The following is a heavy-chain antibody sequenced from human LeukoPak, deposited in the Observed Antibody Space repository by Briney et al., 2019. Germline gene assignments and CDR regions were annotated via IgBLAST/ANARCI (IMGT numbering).Heavy chain of an antibody. V-gene: IGHV1-2*02. CDR3: ARDGEGCGGDCYLDYYYYYYMDV. Sequence: GASVKVSCKASGYTFTGYYMHWVRQAPGQGLEWMGWINPNSGGTNYAQKFQGRVTMTRDTSISTAYMELSRLRSDDTAVYYCARDGEGCGGDCYLDYYYYYYMDVWGKGTTVTASS. J-gene: IGHJ6*03. D-gene: IGHD2-21*01. CDR2: INPNSGGT. CDR1: GYTFTGYY.